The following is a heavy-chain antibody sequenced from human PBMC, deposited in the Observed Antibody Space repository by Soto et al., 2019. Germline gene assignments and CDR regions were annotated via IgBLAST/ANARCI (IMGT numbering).Heavy chain of an antibody. J-gene: IGHJ6*03. Sequence: GESLKISCKGSGYSFTSYWIGWVRQMPGKGLEWMGIIYPGDSDTRYSPSFQGQVTISADKSISTAYLQWSSLKASDTAMYYCARQENPYPGSPGDYYYYMDVWGKGTTVTVSS. D-gene: IGHD3-10*01. CDR3: ARQENPYPGSPGDYYYYMDV. CDR1: GYSFTSYW. V-gene: IGHV5-51*01. CDR2: IYPGDSDT.